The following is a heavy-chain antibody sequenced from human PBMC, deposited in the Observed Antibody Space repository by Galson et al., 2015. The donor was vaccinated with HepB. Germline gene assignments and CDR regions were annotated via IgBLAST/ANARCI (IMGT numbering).Heavy chain of an antibody. D-gene: IGHD2-15*01. CDR1: GFNSSIFW. V-gene: IGHV3-7*01. J-gene: IGHJ4*02. Sequence: SLILSCAGAGFNSSIFWMSWVRQAPGKRLEWVANIKQDGREKYYVGPVKGRFTISRDNAGNSLYLQMNSLRGEDTALYYCARSSVGYFDSWGQGILATVSS. CDR3: ARSSVGYFDS. CDR2: IKQDGREK.